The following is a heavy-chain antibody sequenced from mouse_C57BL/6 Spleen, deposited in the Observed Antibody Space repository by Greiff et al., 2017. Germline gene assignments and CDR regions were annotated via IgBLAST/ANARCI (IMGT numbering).Heavy chain of an antibody. CDR3: ARWDTTVPYAMDY. Sequence: VQLQQSGPELVKPGASVKISCKASGYAFSSSWMNWVKQRPGKGLEWIGRIYPGDGDTNYNGKFKGKATLTADKSSSTAYMQLSSLTSEDSAVYCCARWDTTVPYAMDYWGQGTSVTVSS. CDR1: GYAFSSSW. J-gene: IGHJ4*01. D-gene: IGHD1-1*01. CDR2: IYPGDGDT. V-gene: IGHV1-82*01.